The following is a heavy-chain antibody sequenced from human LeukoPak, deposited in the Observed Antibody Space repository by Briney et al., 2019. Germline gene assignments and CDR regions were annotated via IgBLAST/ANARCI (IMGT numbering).Heavy chain of an antibody. J-gene: IGHJ1*01. V-gene: IGHV3-15*01. Sequence: GGSLRLSCAASGFTFSNAWMSWVRQAPGKGLEWVGGIKSKTDGGTTDDAVPVKGRFTISRDDLKNMLYLQTNSLNTQDTAVYYFTAGAYSDYPAWSFQHWGQGTLVTVSS. D-gene: IGHD4-11*01. CDR3: TAGAYSDYPAWSFQH. CDR1: GFTFSNAW. CDR2: IKSKTDGGTT.